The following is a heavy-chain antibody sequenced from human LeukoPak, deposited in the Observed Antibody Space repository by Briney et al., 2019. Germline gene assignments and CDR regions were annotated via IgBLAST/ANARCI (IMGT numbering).Heavy chain of an antibody. CDR3: ARAPGLIVVDYYFDY. J-gene: IGHJ4*02. CDR1: GFTFSSYA. Sequence: PGGSLRLSCAASGFTFSSYAMPWVRQAPGKGLEWVAVISYDGSNKYYADSVKGRFTISRDNSKNTLYLQMNSLRAEDTAVYYCARAPGLIVVDYYFDYWGQGTLVTVSS. V-gene: IGHV3-30*04. D-gene: IGHD3-22*01. CDR2: ISYDGSNK.